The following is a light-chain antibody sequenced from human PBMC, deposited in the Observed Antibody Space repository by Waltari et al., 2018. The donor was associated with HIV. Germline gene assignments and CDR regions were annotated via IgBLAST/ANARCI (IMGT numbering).Light chain of an antibody. CDR2: AAS. J-gene: IGKJ2*01. V-gene: IGKV1-39*01. CDR1: QCIGSF. Sequence: DTQMTQSPSSLSASVGDRVTITCRASQCIGSFLNWYHHRPGRGPKLLISAASSLQSGVPSRFSGSVSGTDFTLIISNLQPEDLGAYYCLQTYSTPPTFGQGTKVEIK. CDR3: LQTYSTPPT.